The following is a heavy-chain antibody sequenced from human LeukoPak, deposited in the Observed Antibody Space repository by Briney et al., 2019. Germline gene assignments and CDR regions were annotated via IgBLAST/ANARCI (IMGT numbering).Heavy chain of an antibody. CDR3: AKGSGYGDYFDY. V-gene: IGHV3-23*01. Sequence: GGSLRLSCAASGFTFSSYDMSWVRQAPGKGLEWVSTISGSGGSTYYADSVKGRFTISRDNSKNTLYLQMNSLRAEDTAVYYCAKGSGYGDYFDYWGQGTLVTVSS. CDR2: ISGSGGST. D-gene: IGHD4-17*01. J-gene: IGHJ4*02. CDR1: GFTFSSYD.